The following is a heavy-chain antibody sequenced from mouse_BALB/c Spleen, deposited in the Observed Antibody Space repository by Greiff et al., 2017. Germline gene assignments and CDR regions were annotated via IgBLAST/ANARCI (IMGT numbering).Heavy chain of an antibody. CDR3: ARGYDYDEGYAMDY. CDR1: GFNIKDTY. V-gene: IGHV14-3*02. D-gene: IGHD2-4*01. J-gene: IGHJ4*01. CDR2: IDPANGNT. Sequence: EVKLQESGAELVKPGASVKLSCTASGFNIKDTYMHWVKQRPEQGLEWIGRIDPANGNTKYDPKFQGKATITADTSSNTAYLQLSSLTSEDTAVYYCARGYDYDEGYAMDYWGQGTSVTVSS.